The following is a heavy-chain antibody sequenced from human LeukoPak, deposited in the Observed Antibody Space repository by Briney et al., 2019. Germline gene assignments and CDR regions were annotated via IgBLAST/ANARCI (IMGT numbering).Heavy chain of an antibody. CDR2: IYYSGST. J-gene: IGHJ4*02. CDR1: GDHISSYY. CDR3: ARLWSTYCSGGSCPHQPNY. Sequence: SEALFLSCTVPGDHISSYYWSWIRQPPAKVLERIGHIYYSGSTNYNPALKSRVTISIDTSKNQFSLKLSSVTAADTALYYCARLWSTYCSGGSCPHQPNYWGQGTLVTVSS. D-gene: IGHD2-15*01. V-gene: IGHV4-59*08.